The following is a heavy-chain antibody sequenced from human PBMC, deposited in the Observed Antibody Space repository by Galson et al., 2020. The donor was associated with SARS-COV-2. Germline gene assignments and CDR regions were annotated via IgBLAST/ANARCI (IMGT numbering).Heavy chain of an antibody. Sequence: GSLRLSCAASGFTFRNYAMTWVRQAPGKGLEWVSVIGGGDGTTYYADSVKGRFTISRDNSKNTLYLQMKSLRADDTAVYYCARPSRGVAAPDYWGQGTLVTVSS. V-gene: IGHV3-23*01. J-gene: IGHJ4*02. CDR2: IGGGDGTT. D-gene: IGHD6-13*01. CDR1: GFTFRNYA. CDR3: ARPSRGVAAPDY.